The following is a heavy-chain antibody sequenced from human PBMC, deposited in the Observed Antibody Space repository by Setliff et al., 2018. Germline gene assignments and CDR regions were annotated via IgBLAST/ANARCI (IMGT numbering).Heavy chain of an antibody. V-gene: IGHV3-48*04. J-gene: IGHJ6*03. CDR1: GFTFSSHW. D-gene: IGHD1-1*01. CDR3: ARGPWKHSAYYYYYYMDV. CDR2: ISSIGRLI. Sequence: GGSLRLSCAASGFTFSSHWMSWVRQAPGKGLEWISYISSIGRLIHYADSVKGRFTISRDNAKNTLFLQMNSLRAEDTAVYYCARGPWKHSAYYYYYYMDVWGKGTTVTVSS.